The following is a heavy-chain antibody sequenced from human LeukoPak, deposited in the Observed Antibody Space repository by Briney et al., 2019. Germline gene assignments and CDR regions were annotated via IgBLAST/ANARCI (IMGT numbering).Heavy chain of an antibody. Sequence: PGGSLRLSCAASEFTFSSYSMNWVRQTPEKGLEWVANIKQDGYEKYYVDSVKGRFTISRDNAKNSLYLQMNSLRADDTAIYYCARDKIVGPTTLDYWGQGTLVTVSS. CDR1: EFTFSSYS. CDR2: IKQDGYEK. D-gene: IGHD1-26*01. J-gene: IGHJ4*02. CDR3: ARDKIVGPTTLDY. V-gene: IGHV3-7*01.